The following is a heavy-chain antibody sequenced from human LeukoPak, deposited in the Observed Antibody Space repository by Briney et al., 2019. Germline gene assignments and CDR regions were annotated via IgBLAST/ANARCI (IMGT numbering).Heavy chain of an antibody. CDR2: IYHSGST. CDR3: ARHASGPHDY. D-gene: IGHD6-19*01. Sequence: SETLSLTCTVSGDSISSSSYYWGWIRQPPGKGLEWIGSIYHSGSTYYNPSLKSRVTISIDTSKNQFSLKLSSVTAADTAVYCCARHASGPHDYWGQGTLVTVSS. J-gene: IGHJ4*02. CDR1: GDSISSSSYY. V-gene: IGHV4-39*01.